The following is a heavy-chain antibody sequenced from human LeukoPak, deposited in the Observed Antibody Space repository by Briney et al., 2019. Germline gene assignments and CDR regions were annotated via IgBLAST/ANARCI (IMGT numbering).Heavy chain of an antibody. D-gene: IGHD5-12*01. Sequence: SVKLSCKASGGTFSSYAISWVRQAPGKGLEWMGGIIPISGTANYAQKFQGRVTITADESTSTVYMELSSLRSEDTTVYYCARGDSGYDHAYYYYYYMDVWGKGTTVTISS. V-gene: IGHV1-69*01. CDR1: GGTFSSYA. CDR2: IIPISGTA. J-gene: IGHJ6*03. CDR3: ARGDSGYDHAYYYYYYMDV.